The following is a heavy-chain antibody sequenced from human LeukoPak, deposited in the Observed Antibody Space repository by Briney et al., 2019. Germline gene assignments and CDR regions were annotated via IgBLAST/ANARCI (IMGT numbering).Heavy chain of an antibody. Sequence: GGSLRLSCAASGFTFSDYYMSWIRQAPGRGLEWVSYISSSGSTIYYADSVKGRFTISRDNAKNSLYLQMNSLRAEDTAVYYCARETYDSSGYYWGISGYWGQGTLVTVSS. V-gene: IGHV3-11*01. CDR2: ISSSGSTI. CDR1: GFTFSDYY. CDR3: ARETYDSSGYYWGISGY. J-gene: IGHJ4*02. D-gene: IGHD3-22*01.